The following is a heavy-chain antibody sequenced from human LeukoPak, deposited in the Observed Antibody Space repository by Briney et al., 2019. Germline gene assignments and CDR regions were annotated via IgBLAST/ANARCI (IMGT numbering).Heavy chain of an antibody. CDR1: GYTFTRYG. D-gene: IGHD7-27*01. J-gene: IGHJ5*02. V-gene: IGHV1-18*01. CDR2: ISGYNGNT. Sequence: AASVKVSCKASGYTFTRYGTSWVRQAPGQGLEWMGWISGYNGNTNYAQKFQDRFTMTTDTSTSTAYMELRSLRSDDTAVYYCARDFAWGSEGAPVDDNWLDPWGQGTLVTVSS. CDR3: ARDFAWGSEGAPVDDNWLDP.